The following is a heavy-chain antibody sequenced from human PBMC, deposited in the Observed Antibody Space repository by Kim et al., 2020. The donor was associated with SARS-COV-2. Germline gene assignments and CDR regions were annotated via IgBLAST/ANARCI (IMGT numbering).Heavy chain of an antibody. V-gene: IGHV3-23*01. CDR1: GFTFSSYA. CDR3: ASLPLRGYYDSSGYLDY. Sequence: GGSLRLSCAASGFTFSSYAMSWVRQAPGKGLEWVSAISGSGGSTYYADSVKGRFTISRDNSKNTLYLQMNSLRAEDTAVYYCASLPLRGYYDSSGYLDYWGQGTLVTVSS. J-gene: IGHJ4*02. CDR2: ISGSGGST. D-gene: IGHD3-22*01.